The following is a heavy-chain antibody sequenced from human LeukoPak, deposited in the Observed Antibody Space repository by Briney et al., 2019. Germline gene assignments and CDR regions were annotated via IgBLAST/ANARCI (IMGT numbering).Heavy chain of an antibody. CDR1: GFTFSSYG. J-gene: IGHJ4*02. D-gene: IGHD6-13*01. Sequence: GRSLRLSCAASGFTFSSYGMHWVRQAPGKGLEWVAVISYDGSNKYYADSVKGRFTISRDNSKNTLYLQMNSLRAEYTAVYYCAKGYSSSWYEDYFDYWGQGTLVTVSS. CDR3: AKGYSSSWYEDYFDY. CDR2: ISYDGSNK. V-gene: IGHV3-30*18.